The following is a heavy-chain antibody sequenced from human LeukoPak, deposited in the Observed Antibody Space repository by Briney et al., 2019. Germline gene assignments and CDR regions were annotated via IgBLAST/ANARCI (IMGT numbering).Heavy chain of an antibody. CDR1: GGSFSGYH. V-gene: IGHV4-34*01. CDR3: AGNIAARLDY. Sequence: SETLSLTCAVYGGSFSGYHWSWIRQPPGKGLEWIGEIDHSGSTNYNPSPKSRVTISVDTSKNQFSLKLSSVTAADTAVYYCAGNIAARLDYWGQGTLVTVSS. CDR2: IDHSGST. J-gene: IGHJ4*02. D-gene: IGHD6-6*01.